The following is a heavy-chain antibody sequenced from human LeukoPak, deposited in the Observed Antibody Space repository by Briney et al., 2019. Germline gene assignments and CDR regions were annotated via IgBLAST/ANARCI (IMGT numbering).Heavy chain of an antibody. J-gene: IGHJ5*02. V-gene: IGHV6-1*01. CDR1: GDSVSSNSAA. CDR3: ARASLGETWIQPSGSWFDP. CDR2: TYYRSKWYN. D-gene: IGHD5-18*01. Sequence: SQTLSLTCAISGDSVSSNSAAWNWIRQSPSRGLEWLGRTYYRSKWYNDYAVSVKSRITINPDTSKNQFSLQLNSVTPEDTAVYYCARASLGETWIQPSGSWFDPWGQGTLVTVSS.